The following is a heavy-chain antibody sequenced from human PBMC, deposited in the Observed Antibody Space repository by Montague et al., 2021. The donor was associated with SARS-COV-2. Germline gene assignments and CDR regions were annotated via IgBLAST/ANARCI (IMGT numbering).Heavy chain of an antibody. D-gene: IGHD2-21*01. CDR2: ISYSAST. Sequence: SETLSLTCTVSGGSIRSNSHFWSWFRPPPGQRLEWIGTISYSASTYSTPSLQSRVFISADTSKNQFSLNLRSVTAADTAVYFCGLGRRFAVGHNYYYSYGLDVWGQGTTVTVSS. V-gene: IGHV4-39*07. CDR3: GLGRRFAVGHNYYYSYGLDV. CDR1: GGSIRSNSHF. J-gene: IGHJ6*02.